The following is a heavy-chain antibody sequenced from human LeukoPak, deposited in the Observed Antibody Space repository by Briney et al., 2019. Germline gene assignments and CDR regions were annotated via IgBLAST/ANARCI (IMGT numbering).Heavy chain of an antibody. Sequence: SETLSLTCAVYSESFSDYYWSWIRQPPGKGLEWIGYIYYSGSTSYNPSLKSRVTILVDTSKNQFSLKLSSMTAADTAVYYCASSEKDEVLRFLEWSPGFDYWGQGTLVTVSS. D-gene: IGHD3-3*01. CDR2: IYYSGST. J-gene: IGHJ4*02. V-gene: IGHV4-30-4*08. CDR1: SESFSDYY. CDR3: ASSEKDEVLRFLEWSPGFDY.